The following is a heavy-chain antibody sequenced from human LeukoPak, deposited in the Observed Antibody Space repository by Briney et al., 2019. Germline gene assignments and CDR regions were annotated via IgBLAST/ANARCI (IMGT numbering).Heavy chain of an antibody. V-gene: IGHV4-34*01. CDR2: INHSGST. CDR1: GGSFSGYY. D-gene: IGHD6-19*01. Sequence: PSETLSLTCAVYGGSFSGYYWSWIRQPPGKGLEWIGEINHSGSTNYNPSLKSRVTISVDTSKNQFSLKLSSVTAADTAVYYCARRRYSSGHNWFDPWGQGTLVTVSS. J-gene: IGHJ5*02. CDR3: ARRRYSSGHNWFDP.